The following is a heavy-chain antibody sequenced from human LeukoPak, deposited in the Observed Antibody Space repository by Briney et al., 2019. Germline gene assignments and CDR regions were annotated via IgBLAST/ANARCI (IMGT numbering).Heavy chain of an antibody. J-gene: IGHJ2*01. Sequence: SQTLSLTXTVSGGSISSGNYYWSWIRQPAGKGLQWIGRIYASGSTNHNPSLKSRVTISIDTSKNQFSLKLSSVTAADTAVYYCARGYSSGYWYFDLWGRGTLVTVSS. CDR3: ARGYSSGYWYFDL. CDR1: GGSISSGNYY. V-gene: IGHV4-61*02. D-gene: IGHD5-18*01. CDR2: IYASGST.